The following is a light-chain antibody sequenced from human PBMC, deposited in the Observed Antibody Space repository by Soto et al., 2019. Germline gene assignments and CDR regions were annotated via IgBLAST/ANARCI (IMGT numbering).Light chain of an antibody. CDR2: GNN. CDR1: SSNIGAGYD. V-gene: IGLV1-40*01. Sequence: QSVRTQPPSVSGAPGQRVTISCTGGSSNIGAGYDVQWYQQLPGTAPRLLIYGNNNRPSGVPERFSGSNSGTSASLAISGLQADDELDYYCQSYDTGLGGYVFGTGTKLTVL. CDR3: QSYDTGLGGYV. J-gene: IGLJ1*01.